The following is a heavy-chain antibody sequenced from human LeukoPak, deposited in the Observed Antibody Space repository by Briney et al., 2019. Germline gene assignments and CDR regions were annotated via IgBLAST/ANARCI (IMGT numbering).Heavy chain of an antibody. CDR2: IFPDDSDI. J-gene: IGHJ3*01. V-gene: IGHV5-51*01. Sequence: GESLKISCKGSGCRFNSYWFGWVRQLPGKGREWLVFIFPDDSDIRCSPSFQGQVTISADTSISTSFLQWRSLQASDPAMYYCATLILVGDAFYVWGQGTMVTVSS. D-gene: IGHD2-15*01. CDR1: GCRFNSYW. CDR3: ATLILVGDAFYV.